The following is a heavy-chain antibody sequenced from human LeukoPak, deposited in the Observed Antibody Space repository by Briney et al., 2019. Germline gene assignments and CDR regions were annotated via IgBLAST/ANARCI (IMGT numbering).Heavy chain of an antibody. Sequence: GGSLSLSCEASGFIFSSYWMGWVRRVPGKGLEGVANIHPCGSETSYLDSVKGRFTISRYNAKRSMFLQMNSLKTEETAVYNCVRRGVAAGMDYWGQGTLLTVSS. CDR3: VRRGVAAGMDY. CDR2: IHPCGSET. V-gene: IGHV3-7*01. D-gene: IGHD6-13*01. J-gene: IGHJ4*02. CDR1: GFIFSSYW.